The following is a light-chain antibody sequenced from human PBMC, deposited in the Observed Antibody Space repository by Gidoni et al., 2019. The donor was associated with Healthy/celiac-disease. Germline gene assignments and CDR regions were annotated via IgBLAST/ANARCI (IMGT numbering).Light chain of an antibody. CDR3: QQRSNWPPP. V-gene: IGKV3-11*01. CDR2: DAS. J-gene: IGKJ5*01. CDR1: QSVSSY. Sequence: EIVLTQSPATLSLSPGERATLSCRASQSVSSYLAWYQQKPGQAPRLLIYDASNRATGIPARFSGSGSGTDFTLTISSLEPEDFAVYYCQQRSNWPPPFXQXTRLEIK.